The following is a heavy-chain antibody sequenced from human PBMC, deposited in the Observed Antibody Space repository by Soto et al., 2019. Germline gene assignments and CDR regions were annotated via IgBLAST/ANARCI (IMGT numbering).Heavy chain of an antibody. J-gene: IGHJ4*02. CDR1: GGSFSDYY. D-gene: IGHD3-3*01. Sequence: QVQLQQWGAGLLKPSETLSLTCPVNGGSFSDYYWTWIRQPPGKGLEGIGEVNQGGSTHYNPSLKSPVSISVDTSKKQFSLNLTFVTAADTAVYYCAREWWSGSILGGSLGGEGTLVTVSS. CDR2: VNQGGST. CDR3: AREWWSGSILGGSL. V-gene: IGHV4-34*01.